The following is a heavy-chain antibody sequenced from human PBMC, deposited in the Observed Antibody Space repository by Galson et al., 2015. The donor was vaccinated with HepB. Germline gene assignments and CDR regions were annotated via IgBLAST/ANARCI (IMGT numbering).Heavy chain of an antibody. D-gene: IGHD4-23*01. CDR2: IYTSGST. CDR3: AREPSTVVTPHYYYYMDV. Sequence: LSLTCTVSGGSISSGSYYWSWIRQPAGKGLEWIGRIYTSGSTNYNPSLKSRVTMSVDTSKNQFSLKLSSVTAADTAVYYCAREPSTVVTPHYYYYMDVWGKGTTVTVSS. CDR1: GGSISSGSYY. V-gene: IGHV4-61*02. J-gene: IGHJ6*03.